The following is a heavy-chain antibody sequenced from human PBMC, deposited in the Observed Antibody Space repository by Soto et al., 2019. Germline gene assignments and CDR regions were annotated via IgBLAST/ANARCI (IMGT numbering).Heavy chain of an antibody. CDR2: INPSGGST. V-gene: IGHV1-46*01. Sequence: ASVKVSCKASGYTFTSYYMHWVRQAPGQGLEWMGIINPSGGSTSYAQKFQGRVTMPRDTSTSTVYMELSSLRSEDTAVYYCASSDYDFWSGYYTGPYYYYGMDVWGQGTTVTVSS. CDR1: GYTFTSYY. CDR3: ASSDYDFWSGYYTGPYYYYGMDV. D-gene: IGHD3-3*01. J-gene: IGHJ6*02.